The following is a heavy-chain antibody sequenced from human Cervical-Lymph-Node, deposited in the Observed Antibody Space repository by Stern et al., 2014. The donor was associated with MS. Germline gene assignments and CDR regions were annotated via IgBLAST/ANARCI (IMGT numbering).Heavy chain of an antibody. D-gene: IGHD6-19*01. J-gene: IGHJ3*02. CDR3: ARGGRSSGWSPPDAFDI. Sequence: QVQLVQSGAEVKKPGASVKVSCKASGYTFTDYYMHWVRQAPGKGLEWMGWINPNSGGTNYAQKFQGWVTMTRDTSLSTAYMDLTRLRSDDTAVYYCARGGRSSGWSPPDAFDIWGQGTMVTVSS. CDR2: INPNSGGT. CDR1: GYTFTDYY. V-gene: IGHV1-2*04.